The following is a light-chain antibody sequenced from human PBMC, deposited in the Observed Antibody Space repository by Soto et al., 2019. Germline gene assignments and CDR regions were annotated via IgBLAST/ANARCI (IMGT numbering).Light chain of an antibody. V-gene: IGLV9-49*01. Sequence: QPVLTQPPSASASLGASVTLTCTLSSGYSNYKVDWYQQRPGKGPRFVMRVGTGGIVGSKGDGIPDRFSVLGSGLNRYLTIKNIQEEDESDYHCGADHGSRSNFVVLFGGGTQLTVL. CDR1: SGYSNYK. J-gene: IGLJ2*01. CDR2: VGTGGIVG. CDR3: GADHGSRSNFVVL.